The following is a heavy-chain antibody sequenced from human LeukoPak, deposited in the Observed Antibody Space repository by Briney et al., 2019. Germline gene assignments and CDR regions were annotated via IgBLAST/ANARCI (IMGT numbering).Heavy chain of an antibody. D-gene: IGHD2-15*01. CDR1: GYTCTSYY. CDR3: ARGYCSGGSCYPFDY. Sequence: ASVKVSCKASGYTCTSYYMHWVRQAPGQGLEWMGIINPSGGSTSYAQKFQGRVTMTRDTSTSTVYMELSSLRSEDTAVYYCARGYCSGGSCYPFDYWGQGTLVTVSS. CDR2: INPSGGST. J-gene: IGHJ4*02. V-gene: IGHV1-46*01.